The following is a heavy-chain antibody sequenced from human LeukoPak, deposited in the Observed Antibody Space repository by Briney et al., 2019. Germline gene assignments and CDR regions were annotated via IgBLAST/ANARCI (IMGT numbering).Heavy chain of an antibody. V-gene: IGHV4-38-2*02. D-gene: IGHD3-9*01. CDR1: GDSISGYY. CDR2: IYHSGST. Sequence: SETLSLTCTVSGDSISGYYWSWIRQPPGKGLEWIGSIYHSGSTYYNPSLKSRVTISVDTSKNQFSLKLSSVTAADTAVYYCARAPLTGYYYYYMDVWGKGTTVTISS. CDR3: ARAPLTGYYYYYMDV. J-gene: IGHJ6*03.